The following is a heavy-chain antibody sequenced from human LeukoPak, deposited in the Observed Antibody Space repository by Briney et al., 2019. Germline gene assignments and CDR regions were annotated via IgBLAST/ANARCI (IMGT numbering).Heavy chain of an antibody. J-gene: IGHJ3*02. CDR2: ISSSSSYI. Sequence: GGSLRLSCAASGFTFSSYSMNWVRQAPGKGLEWVSSISSSSSYIYYADSVKGRFTISRDNAKNSLYLQMNGLRAEDTAVYYCARAPPPNWNYPLDIWGQGTMVTVSS. CDR3: ARAPPPNWNYPLDI. V-gene: IGHV3-21*01. D-gene: IGHD1-7*01. CDR1: GFTFSSYS.